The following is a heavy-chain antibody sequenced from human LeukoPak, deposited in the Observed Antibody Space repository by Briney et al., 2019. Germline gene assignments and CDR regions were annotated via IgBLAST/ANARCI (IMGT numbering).Heavy chain of an antibody. V-gene: IGHV1-2*02. CDR3: ARAPYYDFWSGSPSFYYMDV. J-gene: IGHJ4*02. CDR2: INPNSGGP. Sequence: ASVKVSCKASGYTFTGYYMHWVRQAPGQGLEWMGWINPNSGGPNYAQKFQGRVTMTRDTSISTAYMELSRLRSDDTAVYYCARAPYYDFWSGSPSFYYMDVWGQGTLVTVSS. CDR1: GYTFTGYY. D-gene: IGHD3-3*01.